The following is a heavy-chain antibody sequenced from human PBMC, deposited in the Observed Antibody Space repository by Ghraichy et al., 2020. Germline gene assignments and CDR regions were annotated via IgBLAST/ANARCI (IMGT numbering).Heavy chain of an antibody. CDR2: IYHSGST. CDR1: GYSISSGYY. CDR3: ARDGESGIVGATPYWYFDL. V-gene: IGHV4-38-2*02. Sequence: SETLSLTCAVSGYSISSGYYWGWIRQPPGKGLEWIGSIYHSGSTYYNPSLKSRVTISVDTSKNQFSLKLSSVTAADTAVYYCARDGESGIVGATPYWYFDLWGRGTLVTVSS. D-gene: IGHD1-26*01. J-gene: IGHJ2*01.